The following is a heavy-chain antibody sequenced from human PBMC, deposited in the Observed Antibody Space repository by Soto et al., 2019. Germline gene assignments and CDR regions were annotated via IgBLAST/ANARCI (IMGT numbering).Heavy chain of an antibody. J-gene: IGHJ4*02. Sequence: QVQLHESGPGLVKPSGTLSLTCAVSGASISSAHWWNLVRQPPGKGLEWIGEIYHSGSTNYNPSLQSRVTVSIDKSKNQFSLSLSSVTAADTAIYYCASHLGATRGPFDFWGQGILVTVSS. CDR3: ASHLGATRGPFDF. CDR2: IYHSGST. D-gene: IGHD1-26*01. V-gene: IGHV4-4*02. CDR1: GASISSAHW.